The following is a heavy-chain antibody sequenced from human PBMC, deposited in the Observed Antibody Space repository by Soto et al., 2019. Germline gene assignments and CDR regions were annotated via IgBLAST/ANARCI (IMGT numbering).Heavy chain of an antibody. D-gene: IGHD3-3*01. J-gene: IGHJ6*02. CDR2: VNGGGEIT. Sequence: EVQLLESGGGLVQPGGSLRLSCAASEFTFSSYSMIWVRQAPGKGLEWVAGVNGGGEITYYAESVKGRFSISRDNSKNTLYLLKNSLRAEDTAVVYCARGHFGVTMDVWGQGTTVTVSS. CDR1: EFTFSSYS. V-gene: IGHV3-23*01. CDR3: ARGHFGVTMDV.